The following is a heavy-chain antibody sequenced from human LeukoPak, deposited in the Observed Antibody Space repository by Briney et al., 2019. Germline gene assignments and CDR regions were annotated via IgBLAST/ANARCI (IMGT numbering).Heavy chain of an antibody. CDR3: ARRIDYIWGTYRYYYFDY. Sequence: SETLSLTCTVSGGSISSYYWSWIRQPPGKGLEYIGYIYYSGSTNYNTSLKSRVTISVDTSKNQFSLKLSSVTAADTAVYYCARRIDYIWGTYRYYYFDYWGQGTLVTVSS. J-gene: IGHJ4*02. V-gene: IGHV4-59*08. CDR2: IYYSGST. CDR1: GGSISSYY. D-gene: IGHD3-16*02.